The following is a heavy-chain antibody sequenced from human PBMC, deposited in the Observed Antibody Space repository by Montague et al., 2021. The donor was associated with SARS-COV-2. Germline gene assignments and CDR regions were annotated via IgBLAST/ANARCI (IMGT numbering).Heavy chain of an antibody. CDR3: ARDIAVAGLSDL. Sequence: TLSLTCTVSGGSISSGSYYWSWIRQPAGKGLEWIGRISISGSTNYNPSLKSRVTISVDTSKNQLSLKLSSVTAADTAVYYCARDIAVAGLSDLWGQGTLVTVSS. V-gene: IGHV4-61*02. CDR2: ISISGST. CDR1: GGSISSGSYY. J-gene: IGHJ5*02. D-gene: IGHD6-19*01.